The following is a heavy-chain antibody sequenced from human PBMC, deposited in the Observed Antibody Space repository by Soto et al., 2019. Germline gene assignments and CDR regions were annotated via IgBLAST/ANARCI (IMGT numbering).Heavy chain of an antibody. Sequence: PGGSLRLSCAVSGFTFSTCGMHWVRQAPGKGLDWVAVISYDGSSRYYADSVKGRFTISRDNSKNTLYLQMNSLRADDTAMYYCARQIYDSDTGPNFQYYFDSWGQGTPVTVSS. CDR2: ISYDGSSR. V-gene: IGHV3-30*03. D-gene: IGHD3-22*01. CDR3: ARQIYDSDTGPNFQYYFDS. CDR1: GFTFSTCG. J-gene: IGHJ4*02.